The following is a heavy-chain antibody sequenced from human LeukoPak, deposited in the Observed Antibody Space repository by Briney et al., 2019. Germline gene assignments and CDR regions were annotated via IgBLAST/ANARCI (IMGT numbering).Heavy chain of an antibody. CDR3: ATPYSGGYHGLDI. D-gene: IGHD1-26*01. CDR1: GGSTSSSRYY. Sequence: PSETLSLTCTVSGGSTSSSRYYWGWIRQPPGKGLEWIGSIYYSGSIYYNPSLRSRVTISVDTSRNQFSLKLSSVPAADTAVYYCATPYSGGYHGLDIWGQGTMITVSS. V-gene: IGHV4-39*01. CDR2: IYYSGSI. J-gene: IGHJ3*02.